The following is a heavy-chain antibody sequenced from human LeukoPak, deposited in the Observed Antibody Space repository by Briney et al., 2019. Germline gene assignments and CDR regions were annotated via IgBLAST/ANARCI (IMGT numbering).Heavy chain of an antibody. CDR1: GYTFTTYG. CDR2: ISAYNGNT. D-gene: IGHD5-24*01. V-gene: IGHV1-18*01. CDR3: ARGLDYVPRDGAFDI. J-gene: IGHJ3*02. Sequence: ASVKVSCKASGYTFTTYGISWVRQAPGQGLEWMGWISAYNGNTNYAQKLQGRVTMTRNTSISTAYMELSSLRSEDTAVYYCARGLDYVPRDGAFDIWGQGTMVTVSS.